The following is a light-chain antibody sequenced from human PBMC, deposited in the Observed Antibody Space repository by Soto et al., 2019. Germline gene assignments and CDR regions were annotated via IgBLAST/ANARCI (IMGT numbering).Light chain of an antibody. Sequence: DIQMTQSPSSLSASVGDRVTITCQASQDISNYLNWYQQKPGKAPKLLIYDASNLETGVPSRFSGSGSGPDFTFTISSLQPEDIATYYCQQYDNLPGGTFGPGTNVDIK. CDR3: QQYDNLPGGT. J-gene: IGKJ3*01. CDR2: DAS. CDR1: QDISNY. V-gene: IGKV1-33*01.